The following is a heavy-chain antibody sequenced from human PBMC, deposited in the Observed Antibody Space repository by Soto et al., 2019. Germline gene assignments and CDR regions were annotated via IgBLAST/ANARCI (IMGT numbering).Heavy chain of an antibody. V-gene: IGHV3-23*01. CDR3: AKNQERELPRVIDF. J-gene: IGHJ4*02. CDR1: GLTFSNYA. Sequence: GGSLRLSCATSGLTFSNYAMSWVRQTPGGGLEWVSSMSGSSSTTYYADSVRGRFTISRDRSKNTLYLQMSSLRAEDTALYYCAKNQERELPRVIDFWGQGTLVTVSS. D-gene: IGHD1-7*01. CDR2: MSGSSSTT.